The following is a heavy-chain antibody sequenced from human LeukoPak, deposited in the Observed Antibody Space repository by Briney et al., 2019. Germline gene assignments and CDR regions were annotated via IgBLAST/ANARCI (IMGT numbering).Heavy chain of an antibody. J-gene: IGHJ4*02. CDR1: GFTFSSYS. Sequence: GGSLRLSCAASGFTFSSYSMNWVRQAPGKGLEGVSSISSSSSYIYYADSVKGRFTISRDNAKNSLYLQMNSLRAEDTAVYYCARGDLLRYFDWLFRPGDYWGQGTLVTVSS. CDR3: ARGDLLRYFDWLFRPGDY. V-gene: IGHV3-21*01. D-gene: IGHD3-9*01. CDR2: ISSSSSYI.